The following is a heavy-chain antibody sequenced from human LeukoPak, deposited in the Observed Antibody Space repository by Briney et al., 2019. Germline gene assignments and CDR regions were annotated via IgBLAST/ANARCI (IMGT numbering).Heavy chain of an antibody. J-gene: IGHJ4*02. V-gene: IGHV4-61*05. CDR3: ARRGVTTVTFDY. CDR2: IYYSGST. CDR1: GGSISSSSYY. Sequence: SETLPLTCTVSGGSISSSSYYWGWIRQPPGKGLEWIGYIYYSGSTNYNPSLKSRVTISVDTSKNQFSLKLSSVTAADTAVYYCARRGVTTVTFDYWGQGTLVTVSS. D-gene: IGHD4-17*01.